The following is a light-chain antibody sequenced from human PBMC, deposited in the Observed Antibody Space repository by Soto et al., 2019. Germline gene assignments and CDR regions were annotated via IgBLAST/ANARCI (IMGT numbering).Light chain of an antibody. V-gene: IGKV1-5*03. CDR3: QQYTSYPYT. CDR2: KAS. CDR1: QSIVTW. Sequence: DIQMTQSPSTLSASVGDRVTITCRASQSIVTWLAWYQQKPGKAPKLLIYKASSLVSVVPSTFSGSGSGTEFALTISSLQPDDFADYYCQQYTSYPYTFGQGTKLEIK. J-gene: IGKJ2*01.